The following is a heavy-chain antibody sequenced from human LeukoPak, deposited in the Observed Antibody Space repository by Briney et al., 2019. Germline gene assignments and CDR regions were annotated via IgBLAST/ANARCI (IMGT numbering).Heavy chain of an antibody. CDR2: ISGSGGST. D-gene: IGHD3-16*01. CDR1: GFTFSSYA. V-gene: IGHV3-23*01. Sequence: PGGSLRLPCAASGFTFSSYAMSWVRQAPGKGLEWVSAISGSGGSTYYADSVKGRFTISRDNAKNSLYLQMNSLRAEDTAVYYCARDDWGYYYYYGMDVWGQGTTVTVSS. J-gene: IGHJ6*02. CDR3: ARDDWGYYYYYGMDV.